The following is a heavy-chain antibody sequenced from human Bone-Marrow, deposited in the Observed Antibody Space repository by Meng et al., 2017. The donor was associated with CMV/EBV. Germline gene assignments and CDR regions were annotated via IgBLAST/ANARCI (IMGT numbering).Heavy chain of an antibody. CDR2: ISNVDGGT. V-gene: IGHV3-23*01. J-gene: IGHJ4*02. CDR3: AKITRYFNSGDSAGPPGY. CDR1: RFTFNTYG. D-gene: IGHD2/OR15-2a*01. Sequence: GGSLRLSCATSRFTFNTYGMNWVRQAPGKGLEWVSTISNVDGGTYYAASVMGRFTVSRDDPKNTLYLQMNFLRAEDTAVYYCAKITRYFNSGDSAGPPGYWGQGTLVTVSS.